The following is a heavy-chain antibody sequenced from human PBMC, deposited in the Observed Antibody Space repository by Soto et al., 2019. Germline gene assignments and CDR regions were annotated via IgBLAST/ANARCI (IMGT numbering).Heavy chain of an antibody. D-gene: IGHD6-13*01. V-gene: IGHV3-15*07. CDR2: NKSKTDGGTT. CDR3: TTDGGSSWYEGDY. CDR1: GFTFTNAW. J-gene: IGHJ4*02. Sequence: EVPLVESGGGLVMPGGSLRLSCATSGFTFTNAWMNCVRQALGKGLEWVGRNKSKTDGGTTDYGAPVKGRFTISRDDSKDKLFLQMNSLKTEDTAVYYCTTDGGSSWYEGDYWGQGTLVTVSS.